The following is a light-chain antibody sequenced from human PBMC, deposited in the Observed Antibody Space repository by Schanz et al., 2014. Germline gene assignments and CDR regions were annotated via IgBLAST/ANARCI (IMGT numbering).Light chain of an antibody. CDR2: GAS. Sequence: EIVLTQSPGTLSLSPGERVTLSCRASQTVTSGYLAWYQQKPGQTPRLLIYGASSRATGIPDRFSGSGSGTDFTLTISSLKPEDFAVYYCHHRSHWRGTFDQGTKLEIK. CDR1: QTVTSGY. V-gene: IGKV3D-20*02. CDR3: HHRSHWRGT. J-gene: IGKJ2*02.